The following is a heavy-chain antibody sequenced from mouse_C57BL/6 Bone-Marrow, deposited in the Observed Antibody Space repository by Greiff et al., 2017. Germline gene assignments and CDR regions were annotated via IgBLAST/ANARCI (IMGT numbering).Heavy chain of an antibody. V-gene: IGHV5-12*01. Sequence: EVKLLESGGGLVQPGGSLKLSCAASGFTFSDYYMYWVRQTPEKRLEWVAYISNGGGSTYYPDTVKGRFTISRDNAKNTLCLQMNRLKSEDTAMYYCARQRYYAMDYWGQGTSVTVSS. J-gene: IGHJ4*01. CDR3: ARQRYYAMDY. CDR2: ISNGGGST. CDR1: GFTFSDYY.